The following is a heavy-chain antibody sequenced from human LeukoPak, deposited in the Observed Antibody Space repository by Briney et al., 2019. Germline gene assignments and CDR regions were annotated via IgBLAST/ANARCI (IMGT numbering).Heavy chain of an antibody. Sequence: ASVKVSCKASGYTFTSCDIHWVRQATAQGLEWMGWMNPNSGNTGYGQSFQGRITTTRDISIGTAYMELSNLTSEDTAIYYCTRGSSGRRDNWGQGTLVTVSA. D-gene: IGHD6-19*01. CDR1: GYTFTSCD. V-gene: IGHV1-8*01. CDR3: TRGSSGRRDN. J-gene: IGHJ4*02. CDR2: MNPNSGNT.